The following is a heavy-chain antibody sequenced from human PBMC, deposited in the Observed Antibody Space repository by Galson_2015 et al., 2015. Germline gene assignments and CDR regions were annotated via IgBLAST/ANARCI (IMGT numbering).Heavy chain of an antibody. CDR1: GFIFRNFV. J-gene: IGHJ4*02. V-gene: IGHV3-30*03. D-gene: IGHD2-15*01. CDR2: ISYDGTNK. CDR3: ARDWLGDIGSYLDY. Sequence: SLRLSCAASGFIFRNFVMHWVRQAPGKRLEWVAFISYDGTNKYFADFVKGRFTISRDNSKKTVFLEMNSLRPEDTAVYYCARDWLGDIGSYLDYWGQGTLVTVSS.